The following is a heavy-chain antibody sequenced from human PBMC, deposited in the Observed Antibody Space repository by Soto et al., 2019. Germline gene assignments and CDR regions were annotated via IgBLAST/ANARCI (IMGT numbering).Heavy chain of an antibody. CDR1: GFTFGRYA. V-gene: IGHV3-23*04. J-gene: IGHJ6*03. D-gene: IGHD6-6*01. Sequence: VQLVESGGGLVQPGGSLRLSCAASGFTFGRYAMTWVRQAPGKGLEWVSGISGGGSGSYYSDSVEARFTISRDNPKTLLYLQMDPLLAEDTAVYFCARVRLPSAPRRPLDYYFMDVWGNGTTISVSS. CDR3: ARVRLPSAPRRPLDYYFMDV. CDR2: ISGGGSGS.